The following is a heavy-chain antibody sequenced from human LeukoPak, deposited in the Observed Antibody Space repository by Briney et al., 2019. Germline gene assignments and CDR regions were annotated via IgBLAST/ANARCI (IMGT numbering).Heavy chain of an antibody. CDR2: INHSGST. V-gene: IGHV4-34*01. J-gene: IGHJ4*02. CDR1: GGSFSGYY. CDR3: ARQGGGYCSSTSCYAIYFDY. D-gene: IGHD2-2*01. Sequence: SETLSLTCAVYGGSFSGYYWSWIRQSPGKGLEWIGEINHSGSTKYNPSLKNRVTISVDTSKNQFSLKLSSVTAADTAVYYCARQGGGYCSSTSCYAIYFDYWGQGTLVTVSS.